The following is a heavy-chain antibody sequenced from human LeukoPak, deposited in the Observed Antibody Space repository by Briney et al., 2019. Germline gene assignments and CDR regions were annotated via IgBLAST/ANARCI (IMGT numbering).Heavy chain of an antibody. D-gene: IGHD3-10*01. V-gene: IGHV1-69*04. CDR2: IIPILGIA. CDR1: GGTFSSYA. J-gene: IGHJ4*02. CDR3: ARAWALLWFGDLSYFDY. Sequence: ASVKVSCKASGGTFSSYAISWVRQAPGQGLEWMGRIIPILGIANYAQKFQGRVTITADESTSTAYMELSSLRSEDTAVYYCARAWALLWFGDLSYFDYWGQGTLVTVSS.